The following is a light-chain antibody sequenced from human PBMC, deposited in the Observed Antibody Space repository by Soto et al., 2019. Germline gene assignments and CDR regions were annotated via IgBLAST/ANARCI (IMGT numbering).Light chain of an antibody. CDR2: DAT. CDR1: QSVGSY. V-gene: IGKV3-11*01. Sequence: PGQRATLSCTASQSVGSYLSWYQQKPRQAPSLLIDDATSSATSIPARFSGSGSETDFTVTISSLDPEELAVYFCQHYGSSATFGQGTKVDIK. CDR3: QHYGSSAT. J-gene: IGKJ1*01.